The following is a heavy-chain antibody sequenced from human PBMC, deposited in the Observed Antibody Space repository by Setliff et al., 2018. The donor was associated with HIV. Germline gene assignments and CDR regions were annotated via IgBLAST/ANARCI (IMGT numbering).Heavy chain of an antibody. D-gene: IGHD5-12*01. CDR3: ARGGYDFRGLDY. CDR2: MNPNSGDT. Sequence: GASVKVSCKTSGYTFSAYYMHWVRQAPGQGLEWVGWMNPNSGDTKSAQKFQGRVLMSRDTSINTAYMELTRLRSDDTAVFYCARGGYDFRGLDYWGQGTLVTVSS. V-gene: IGHV1-2*02. J-gene: IGHJ4*02. CDR1: GYTFSAYY.